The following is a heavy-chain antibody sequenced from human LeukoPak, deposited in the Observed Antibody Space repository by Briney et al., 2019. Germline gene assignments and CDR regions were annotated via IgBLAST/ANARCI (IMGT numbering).Heavy chain of an antibody. V-gene: IGHV3-23*01. D-gene: IGHD6-13*01. CDR1: GFTFSSYA. CDR2: ISNSGDNT. CDR3: AKNLRFSTSWYYFDS. J-gene: IGHJ4*02. Sequence: GGSLRLSCAASGFTFSSYAMTWVRQAPGKGLEWVSIISNSGDNTHYADSVKGRFTISRDNSKNTVYLQMNSLMVEDTAVYYCAKNLRFSTSWYYFDSWGQGTLVTVSS.